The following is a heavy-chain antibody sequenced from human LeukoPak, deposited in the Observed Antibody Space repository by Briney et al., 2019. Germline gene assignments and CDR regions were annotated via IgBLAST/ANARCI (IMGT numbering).Heavy chain of an antibody. D-gene: IGHD3-9*01. Sequence: SETLSLTCAVSGYSISSGYYCGWIRQPPGKGLEWIGSIYHSGSTYYNPSLKSRVTISVDTSKNQFSLKLSSVTAADTAVYYCARVPLDILTGYYPGDYWGQGTLVTVSS. V-gene: IGHV4-38-2*01. CDR1: GYSISSGYY. CDR2: IYHSGST. CDR3: ARVPLDILTGYYPGDY. J-gene: IGHJ4*02.